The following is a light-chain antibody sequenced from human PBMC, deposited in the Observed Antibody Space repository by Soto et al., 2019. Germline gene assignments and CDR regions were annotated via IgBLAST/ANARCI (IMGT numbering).Light chain of an antibody. J-gene: IGKJ1*01. CDR2: GAS. Sequence: EIVLTQSPGTLSLSPGERATLYCRSGQTVNANFLAWYQQKPGQAPRLLIYGASTRATGIPARFSGSGSGTEFTLTISSLQSEDFAVYYCQQYNNWPPWTFGQGTKVDIK. V-gene: IGKV3-15*01. CDR3: QQYNNWPPWT. CDR1: QTVNAN.